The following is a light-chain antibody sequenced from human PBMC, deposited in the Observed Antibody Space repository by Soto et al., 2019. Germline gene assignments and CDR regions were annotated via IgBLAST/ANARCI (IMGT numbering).Light chain of an antibody. CDR3: QQYGSSQFT. V-gene: IGKV3-20*01. CDR2: GAS. J-gene: IGKJ3*01. Sequence: EIVLTQSPGTLSLSLGERATLSCRASQSVSSSFLAWYQQKPGQAPRLLIYGASSMATGIPDRFSGSGSGTDFTLTISRLEPEDFAVYYCQQYGSSQFTFGPGTKVDIK. CDR1: QSVSSSF.